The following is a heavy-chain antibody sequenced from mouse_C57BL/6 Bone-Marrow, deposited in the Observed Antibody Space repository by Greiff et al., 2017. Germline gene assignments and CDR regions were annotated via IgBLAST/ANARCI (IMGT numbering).Heavy chain of an antibody. CDR1: GFSLTSYG. CDR2: IWRGGST. D-gene: IGHD2-5*01. Sequence: VQLVESGPGLVQPSQSLSITCTVSGFSLTSYGVHWVRQSPGKGLEWLGVIWRGGSTDYNAAFMSRLSITKDNSKSQVFFKMNSLQADDTAIYYCAKNHYSNSAWFAYWGQGTLVTVSA. V-gene: IGHV2-5*01. CDR3: AKNHYSNSAWFAY. J-gene: IGHJ3*01.